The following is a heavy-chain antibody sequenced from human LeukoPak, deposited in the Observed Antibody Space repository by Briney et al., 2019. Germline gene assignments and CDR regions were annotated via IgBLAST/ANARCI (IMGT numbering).Heavy chain of an antibody. Sequence: SQTLSLTRTVSGGSISSGSYYWSWIRQPAGKGLEWIGRIYTSGSTNYNPSLKSRVTISVDTSKSQFSLKLSSVTAADTAVYYCARWGAVGNHYYYYYMDVWGKGTTVTVSS. D-gene: IGHD1-26*01. CDR1: GGSISSGSYY. J-gene: IGHJ6*03. V-gene: IGHV4-61*02. CDR2: IYTSGST. CDR3: ARWGAVGNHYYYYYMDV.